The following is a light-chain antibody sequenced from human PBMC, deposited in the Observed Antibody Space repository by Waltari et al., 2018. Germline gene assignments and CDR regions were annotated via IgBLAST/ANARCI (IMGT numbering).Light chain of an antibody. Sequence: QSALTHPASVSGSPGQSLTIPCSGTSSDVGGYNYVPWYQQYPGKAPKLVIYYVSNRPSGASNRFSGSKSGNTASLIISGLQAEDEADYYCSSYTSSSLYVFGTGTKVTVL. CDR1: SSDVGGYNY. J-gene: IGLJ1*01. V-gene: IGLV2-14*03. CDR2: YVS. CDR3: SSYTSSSLYV.